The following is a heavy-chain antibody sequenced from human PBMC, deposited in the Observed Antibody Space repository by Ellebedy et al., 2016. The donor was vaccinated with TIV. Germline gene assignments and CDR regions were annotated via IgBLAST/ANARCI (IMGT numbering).Heavy chain of an antibody. CDR3: ASAYGDYYLEYFQH. J-gene: IGHJ1*01. V-gene: IGHV3-7*01. Sequence: GESLKISCAASGFTFSSYAMSWVRQAPGKGLEWVANIKQDGSEKYYVDSVKGRFTISRDNAKNSLYLQMNSLRAEDTAVYYCASAYGDYYLEYFQHWGQGTLVTVSS. CDR1: GFTFSSYA. D-gene: IGHD4-17*01. CDR2: IKQDGSEK.